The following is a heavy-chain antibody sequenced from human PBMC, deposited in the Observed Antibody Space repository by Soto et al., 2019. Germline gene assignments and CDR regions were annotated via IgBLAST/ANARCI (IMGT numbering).Heavy chain of an antibody. Sequence: PGGSLRLSCAASGFTFTDYSMNWVRQAPGKGLEWVSSISSSRSYIYYADSLKGRFTISRDNAKSSLYLQMNSLRVEDTAIYYCARDCSTSCPKVAYYYYGMDVWGQGTTVTVSS. CDR3: ARDCSTSCPKVAYYYYGMDV. J-gene: IGHJ6*02. D-gene: IGHD2-2*01. CDR2: ISSSRSYI. V-gene: IGHV3-21*01. CDR1: GFTFTDYS.